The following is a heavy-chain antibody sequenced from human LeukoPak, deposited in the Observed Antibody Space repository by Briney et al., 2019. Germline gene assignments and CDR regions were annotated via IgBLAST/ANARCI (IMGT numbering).Heavy chain of an antibody. CDR1: GGSISSSSYY. Sequence: PSETLSLTCTVSGGSISSSSYYWSWIRQPPGKGLEWIGYIYYSGSTNYNPSLKSRVTISVDTSKNQFSLKLSSVTAADTAVYYCARGRFSRHYYDSSGYYPWYFDYWGQGTLVTVSS. V-gene: IGHV4-61*01. CDR2: IYYSGST. D-gene: IGHD3-22*01. J-gene: IGHJ4*02. CDR3: ARGRFSRHYYDSSGYYPWYFDY.